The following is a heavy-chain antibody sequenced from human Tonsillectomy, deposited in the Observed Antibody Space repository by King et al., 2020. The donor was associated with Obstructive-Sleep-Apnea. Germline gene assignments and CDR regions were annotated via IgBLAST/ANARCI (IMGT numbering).Heavy chain of an antibody. CDR2: ISSSSSYI. D-gene: IGHD4-23*01. CDR3: ARGAVVSSERYFDY. CDR1: GFTFSSYS. J-gene: IGHJ4*02. V-gene: IGHV3-21*01. Sequence: VQLVESGGGLVKPGGSLRLSCAASGFTFSSYSMNWVRQAPGKGLEWVSSISSSSSYIYYADSVKGRFTISRDNAKNSLYLQMISLRAEDTAVYYCARGAVVSSERYFDYWGQGTLVTVSS.